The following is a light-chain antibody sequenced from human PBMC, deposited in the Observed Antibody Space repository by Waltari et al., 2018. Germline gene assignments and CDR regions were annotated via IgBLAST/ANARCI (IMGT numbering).Light chain of an antibody. V-gene: IGKV3-15*01. J-gene: IGKJ5*01. Sequence: EVVMTQSPDTLSVSPGGRATLSCRASQSIATNLAWYQPRRGQAPRPPIFDASTRATSISGRFSGSGSGTEFTLTISSLQSDDSAVYYCQQYNRWPPITFGQGTRLEIK. CDR1: QSIATN. CDR2: DAS. CDR3: QQYNRWPPIT.